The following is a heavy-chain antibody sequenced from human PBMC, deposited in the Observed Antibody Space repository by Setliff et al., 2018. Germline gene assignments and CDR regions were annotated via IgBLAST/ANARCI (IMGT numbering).Heavy chain of an antibody. Sequence: SETLSLTCSVSGDSINPYYWTWIRQPPGKGLEWIGFIYYSGATTYNPSLKSRVTTSVDTSKNQFSLKLNSVTAADTAVYYCARRRSSGWTNNWFDPWGQGTLVTVSS. V-gene: IGHV4-59*08. D-gene: IGHD6-19*01. CDR2: IYYSGAT. CDR3: ARRRSSGWTNNWFDP. CDR1: GDSINPYY. J-gene: IGHJ5*02.